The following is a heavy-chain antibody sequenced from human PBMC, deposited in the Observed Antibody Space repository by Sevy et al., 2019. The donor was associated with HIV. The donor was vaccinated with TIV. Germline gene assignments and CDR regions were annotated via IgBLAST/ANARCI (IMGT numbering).Heavy chain of an antibody. V-gene: IGHV3-7*01. CDR2: LKGDGSDK. D-gene: IGHD3-16*01. CDR1: GFTFSANW. J-gene: IGHJ4*02. CDR3: AHETFGRFES. Sequence: GGSLRLSCAASGFTFSANWMNWVRRAPGKGLEWVANLKGDGSDKDYVDSVEGRFTISRDNAKNLLYLQMNSLRVEDTAVYYCAHETFGRFESWGQGTLVTVSS.